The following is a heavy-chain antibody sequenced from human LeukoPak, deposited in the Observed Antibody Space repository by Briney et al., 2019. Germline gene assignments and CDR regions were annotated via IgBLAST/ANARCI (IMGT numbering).Heavy chain of an antibody. D-gene: IGHD6-13*01. V-gene: IGHV3-23*01. CDR3: AKDRSLVRPEYFQH. Sequence: GGSLRLSCAASGFTFSSDAMSWGRQAPGKGLEWVSAISGSGGSTYYADSVKGRFTISRDNSTNTLYLQMNRLRAQDTAVYYCAKDRSLVRPEYFQHWGQGTLVTVSS. CDR1: GFTFSSDA. J-gene: IGHJ1*01. CDR2: ISGSGGST.